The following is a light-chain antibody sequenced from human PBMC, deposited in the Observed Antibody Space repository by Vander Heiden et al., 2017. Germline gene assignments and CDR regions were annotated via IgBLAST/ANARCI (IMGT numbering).Light chain of an antibody. J-gene: IGKJ4*01. V-gene: IGKV3-11*01. CDR1: QSVSSY. Sequence: EIVLTQSPATLSLSPGERATLSCRASQSVSSYLAWYQQKPGQAPRLLIYDASNRANGIPDRFSGSGSGTDFTLTISSLEPEDFAVYYWQQRSNLLTFGAGTKVEIK. CDR2: DAS. CDR3: QQRSNLLT.